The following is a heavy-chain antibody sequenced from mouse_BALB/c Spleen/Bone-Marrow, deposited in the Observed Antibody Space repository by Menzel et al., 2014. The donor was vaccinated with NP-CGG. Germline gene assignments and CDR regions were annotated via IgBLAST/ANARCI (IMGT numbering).Heavy chain of an antibody. Sequence: EVMLVESGGGLVQPGGSLKLSCAASGFDFSRDWMTWVRQAPGKGLEWIGEINPDSSTINYAPSLKDKFIISRDNAKNTLDPQMSKVRSEDTALYYCARQYGNYWFAYWGQGTLVTVSA. CDR1: GFDFSRDW. J-gene: IGHJ3*01. V-gene: IGHV4-1*02. CDR3: ARQYGNYWFAY. D-gene: IGHD2-10*02. CDR2: INPDSSTI.